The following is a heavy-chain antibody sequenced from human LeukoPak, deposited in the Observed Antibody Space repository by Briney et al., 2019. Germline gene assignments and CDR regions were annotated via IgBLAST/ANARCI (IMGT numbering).Heavy chain of an antibody. CDR3: ASHSSSWPVDY. V-gene: IGHV1-8*01. CDR2: MNPNSGNT. CDR1: GYTFTSYD. Sequence: GASVKVSCKASGYTFTSYDINWVRQATGQGLEWMGWMNPNSGNTGYAQKFQGRVTITRDTSASTAYMELSSLRSEDTAVYYCASHSSSWPVDYWGQGTLVTVSS. J-gene: IGHJ4*02. D-gene: IGHD6-13*01.